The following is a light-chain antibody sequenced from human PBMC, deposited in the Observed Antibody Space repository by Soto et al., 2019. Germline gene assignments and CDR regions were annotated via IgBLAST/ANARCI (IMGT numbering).Light chain of an antibody. Sequence: QSVLTQPASVSGSPGQSITISCTGTSSDVGGYNYVSWYQQHPGKAPKLMIYEVSNRPSGVSNRFSGSKSGNTASLTISGLQAEDEAHYYCSSYTSSNTPVLFGGGTKVTVL. J-gene: IGLJ2*01. CDR2: EVS. CDR1: SSDVGGYNY. CDR3: SSYTSSNTPVL. V-gene: IGLV2-14*01.